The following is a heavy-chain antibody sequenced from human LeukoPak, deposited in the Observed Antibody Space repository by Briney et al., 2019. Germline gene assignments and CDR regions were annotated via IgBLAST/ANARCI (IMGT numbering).Heavy chain of an antibody. D-gene: IGHD1-26*01. CDR1: GFTFSSYA. V-gene: IGHV3-23*01. CDR2: ISGGGDST. J-gene: IGHJ4*02. CDR3: AKTGSGSYFPN. Sequence: PGGSLRLSCAASGFTFSSYAMSWVRQAPGKGLESVSAISGGGDSTYYADSVKGRFTISRDNSKNTLYLQMNSLRVEDTAVYYCAKTGSGSYFPNWGQGTLVTVSS.